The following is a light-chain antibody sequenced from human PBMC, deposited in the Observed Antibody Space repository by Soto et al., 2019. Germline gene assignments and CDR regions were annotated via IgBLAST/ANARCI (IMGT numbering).Light chain of an antibody. V-gene: IGKV3-11*01. CDR2: DAY. CDR3: QQRSDSPPLT. CDR1: QSVFGY. J-gene: IGKJ4*01. Sequence: EVVLTQSPATLSLSPGDRATLSCRASQSVFGYLAWYQHNPGQAPRLLISDAYKRATGVPARFSGSGSETDFTLIISSLEPEDFAVYYCQQRSDSPPLTFGGGTKVDIK.